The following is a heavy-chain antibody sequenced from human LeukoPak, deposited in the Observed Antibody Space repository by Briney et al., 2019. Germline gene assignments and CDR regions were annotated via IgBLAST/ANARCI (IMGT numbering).Heavy chain of an antibody. CDR2: IYYSGNT. CDR3: ARLDYYDSRWAFDI. J-gene: IGHJ3*02. D-gene: IGHD3-22*01. CDR1: GGSISSYY. Sequence: PSETLSLTCTISGGSISSYYWSWIRQPPGKGLEWTGYIYYSGNTNYNPSLESRVTISVDTSKNQFSLKLSSVTAADTAVYYCARLDYYDSRWAFDIWGQGTMVTVSS. V-gene: IGHV4-59*12.